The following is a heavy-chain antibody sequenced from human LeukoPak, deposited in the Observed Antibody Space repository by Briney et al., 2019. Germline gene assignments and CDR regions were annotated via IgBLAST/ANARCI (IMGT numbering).Heavy chain of an antibody. CDR3: ATGYTTNCPYN. D-gene: IGHD5-12*01. J-gene: IGHJ4*02. V-gene: IGHV4-39*01. CDR1: GGSISSSSYY. CDR2: IYYSGST. Sequence: SETLSLTCTVSGGSISSSSYYWGWIRQAPGKGLEWIGTIYYSGSTYYNPSLKSRVTISVDTSKNQFSLNLRSVTAADTAVYYCATGYTTNCPYNWGQGTLVTVSS.